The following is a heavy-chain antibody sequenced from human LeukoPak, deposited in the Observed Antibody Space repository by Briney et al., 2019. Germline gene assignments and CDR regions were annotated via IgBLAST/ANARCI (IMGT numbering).Heavy chain of an antibody. CDR1: GGTFSSYA. V-gene: IGHV1-69*05. CDR3: ARAPDRLRGDYYYYMDV. CDR2: IIPIFGTA. Sequence: GASVKVSCKASGGTFSSYAISWVRQAPGQGLEWMGGIIPIFGTANYAQKFQGRVTITTDESTSTAYMELSSLRSEDTAVYYCARAPDRLRGDYYYYMDVWGKGTTVTVSS. D-gene: IGHD2-15*01. J-gene: IGHJ6*03.